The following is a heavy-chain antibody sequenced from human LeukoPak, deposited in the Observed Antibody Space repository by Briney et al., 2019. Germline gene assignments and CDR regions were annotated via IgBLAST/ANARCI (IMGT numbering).Heavy chain of an antibody. D-gene: IGHD3-22*01. Sequence: ASVTVSCKASGGTFSSYAISWVRQAPGQGLEWMGGIIPIFGTANYAQKFQGRVTITADESTSTAYMELSSLRSEDTAVYYCASYYYDSSDHYAFDIWGQGTMVSVSS. V-gene: IGHV1-69*13. CDR3: ASYYYDSSDHYAFDI. J-gene: IGHJ3*02. CDR1: GGTFSSYA. CDR2: IIPIFGTA.